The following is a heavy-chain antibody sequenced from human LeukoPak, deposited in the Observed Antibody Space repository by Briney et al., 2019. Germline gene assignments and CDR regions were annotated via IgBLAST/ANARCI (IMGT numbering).Heavy chain of an antibody. CDR1: GFTFSNAW. V-gene: IGHV3-11*04. CDR3: ARGFGRFGHRFGY. D-gene: IGHD3-10*01. Sequence: GGSLRLSCAASGFTFSNAWMSWVRQAPGKGLEWISYMSSRDNSRYYAESVRGRFTMSKDNAKNTLSLQMNSLRAEDTAFYYCARGFGRFGHRFGYLGQGTLVSVSS. J-gene: IGHJ4*02. CDR2: MSSRDNSR.